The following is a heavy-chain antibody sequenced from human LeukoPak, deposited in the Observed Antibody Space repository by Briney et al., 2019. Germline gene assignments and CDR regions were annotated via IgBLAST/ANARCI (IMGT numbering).Heavy chain of an antibody. J-gene: IGHJ6*03. D-gene: IGHD6-19*01. CDR1: RFTFSSYV. CDR2: ISTTGGST. CDR3: AKCSGWFVRGKDYYYYYMDV. V-gene: IGHV3-23*01. Sequence: GGSLRLSCGASRFTFSSYVMSWVRQAPGKGLEWVSTISTTGGSTYYADSVKGRFTISRDNSKDTLYLQMNSLRAEDTAVYYCAKCSGWFVRGKDYYYYYMDVWGRGTTVTVSS.